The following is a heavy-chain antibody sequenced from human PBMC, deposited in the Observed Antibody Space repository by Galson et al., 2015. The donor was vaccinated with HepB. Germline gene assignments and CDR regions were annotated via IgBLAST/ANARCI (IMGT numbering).Heavy chain of an antibody. D-gene: IGHD4-11*01. J-gene: IGHJ5*02. CDR2: IYWDDDK. V-gene: IGHV2-5*02. CDR1: GFSLSTSGVG. Sequence: PALVKPTQTLTLTCTFSGFSLSTSGVGVGWIRQPPGKALEWLALIYWDDDKRYSPSLKSRLTITKDTSKNQVVLTMTNMDPVDTATYYCAHRGRVHDYSNYGDWFDPWGQGTLVTVSS. CDR3: AHRGRVHDYSNYGDWFDP.